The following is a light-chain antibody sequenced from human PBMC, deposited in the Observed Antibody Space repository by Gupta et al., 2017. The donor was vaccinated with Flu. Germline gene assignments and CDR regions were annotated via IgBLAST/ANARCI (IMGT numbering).Light chain of an antibody. CDR2: LGS. V-gene: IGKV2-28*01. J-gene: IGKJ2*03. Sequence: DIVMTQSPLSLPVTPGEPASISCRSSQSLLHSNGYNYLDWYLQKPGQSPQLLIYLGSNLASGVPDRFSGSGSGTDCTLKISRVEAEDVGVYYCMQALQTPSFGQGTKLEIK. CDR1: QSLLHSNGYNY. CDR3: MQALQTPS.